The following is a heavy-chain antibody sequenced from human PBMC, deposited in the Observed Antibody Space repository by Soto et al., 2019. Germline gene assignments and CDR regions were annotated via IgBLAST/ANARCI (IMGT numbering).Heavy chain of an antibody. Sequence: SETLSLTCTVSGGSISSGGYYWSWIRQHPGKGLEWIGYIYYSGSTYYNPSLKSRVTISVDTSKNQFSLKLSSVTAADTAVYYCARGDYDILTGPNWFDPWGREPWSPSPQ. CDR3: ARGDYDILTGPNWFDP. CDR1: GGSISSGGYY. V-gene: IGHV4-31*03. CDR2: IYYSGST. D-gene: IGHD3-9*01. J-gene: IGHJ5*02.